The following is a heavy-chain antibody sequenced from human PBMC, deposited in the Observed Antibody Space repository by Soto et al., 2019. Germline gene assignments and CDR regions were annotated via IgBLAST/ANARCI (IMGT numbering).Heavy chain of an antibody. V-gene: IGHV3-33*01. D-gene: IGHD6-13*01. CDR2: IWYDESNT. CDR1: GFTFVGNA. CDR3: ARDRSSSNDAFDI. Sequence: QVQLAESGGGVVQPGRSLRLSCAASGFTFVGNALNWSPKAPGKGLEWVALIWYDESNTYYADSVRGRFTISRDNSKNTLYLQVTSLRAGDTAIYYCARDRSSSNDAFDIWGQGTLVTVSS. J-gene: IGHJ3*02.